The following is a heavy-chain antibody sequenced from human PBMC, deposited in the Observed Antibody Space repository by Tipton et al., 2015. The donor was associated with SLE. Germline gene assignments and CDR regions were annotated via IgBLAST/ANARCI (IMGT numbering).Heavy chain of an antibody. CDR3: ARLAESPGYFDL. V-gene: IGHV4-34*10. J-gene: IGHJ2*01. CDR1: GGSISDYY. CDR2: INHSGGGRGS. Sequence: TLSLTCAVYGGSISDYYWSRIRQTPGEGLEWIGEINHSGGGRGSNYNPFLKSRVTMSVDTSKNQVSLKLDSVTAADTAVYYCARLAESPGYFDLWGRGTLVTVSS. D-gene: IGHD5-24*01.